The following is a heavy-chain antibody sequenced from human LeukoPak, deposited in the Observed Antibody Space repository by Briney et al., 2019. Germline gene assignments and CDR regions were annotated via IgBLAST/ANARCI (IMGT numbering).Heavy chain of an antibody. CDR1: GGTLSSYA. CDR3: TVTRRNWFDP. J-gene: IGHJ5*02. Sequence: ASVKVSCKVSGGTLSSYAISWVRQAPGQGLEWMGGIIPIFGTANYAQKFQGRVTITADESTSTAYMELSSLRSEDTAVYYCTVTRRNWFDPWGQGTLVTVSS. CDR2: IIPIFGTA. V-gene: IGHV1-69*13. D-gene: IGHD4-11*01.